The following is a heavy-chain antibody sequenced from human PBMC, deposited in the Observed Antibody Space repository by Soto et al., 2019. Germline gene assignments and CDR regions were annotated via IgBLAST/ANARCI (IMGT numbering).Heavy chain of an antibody. Sequence: GGSLRLSCAASGFTFSSYAMSWVRQAPGKGLEWVSAISGSGGSTYYADSVKGRFTISRDNSKNTLYLQMNSLRAEDTAVYYCAKDAGLYGDYVIDDAFDIWGQGTMVTVSS. CDR1: GFTFSSYA. D-gene: IGHD4-17*01. CDR3: AKDAGLYGDYVIDDAFDI. CDR2: ISGSGGST. V-gene: IGHV3-23*01. J-gene: IGHJ3*02.